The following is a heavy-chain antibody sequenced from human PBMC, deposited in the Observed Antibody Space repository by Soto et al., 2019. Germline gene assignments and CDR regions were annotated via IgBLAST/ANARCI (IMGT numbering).Heavy chain of an antibody. D-gene: IGHD3-10*01. Sequence: SVKVSCKASGGTFSSYAISWVLQAPGQGLEWMGGIIPIFGTANYAQKFQGRVTITADKSTSTAYMELSSLRSEDAAVYYCAVAMVRGVVVFRNYYYGMDVWGQGTTVTVSS. J-gene: IGHJ6*02. V-gene: IGHV1-69*06. CDR1: GGTFSSYA. CDR2: IIPIFGTA. CDR3: AVAMVRGVVVFRNYYYGMDV.